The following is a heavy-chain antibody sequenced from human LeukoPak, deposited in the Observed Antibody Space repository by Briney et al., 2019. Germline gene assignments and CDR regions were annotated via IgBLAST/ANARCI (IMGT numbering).Heavy chain of an antibody. CDR2: VIPIFGTA. CDR3: AIREYDILTGYYETPIDY. V-gene: IGHV1-69*05. J-gene: IGHJ4*02. Sequence: SVKVSCKASGGTFISYAISWVRQAPGQGLEWMGRVIPIFGTANYAQKFQGRVTITTDESTSTAYMELSSLRSEDTAVYYCAIREYDILTGYYETPIDYWGQGTLVTVSS. CDR1: GGTFISYA. D-gene: IGHD3-9*01.